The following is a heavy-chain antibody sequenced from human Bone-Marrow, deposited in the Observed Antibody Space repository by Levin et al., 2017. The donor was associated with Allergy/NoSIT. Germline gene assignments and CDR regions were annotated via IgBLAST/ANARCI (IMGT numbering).Heavy chain of an antibody. D-gene: IGHD6-19*01. CDR3: VKDRSSQSSGWYYFDS. Sequence: GESLKISCAASGFTFSSNAMTWVRQAPGKGLEWVSTIFGGGGSTNYADSVKGRFTISRDSSHNTLYLQMNSLRVEDTAVYYCVKDRSSQSSGWYYFDSWGQGTLVTVSS. CDR2: IFGGGGST. CDR1: GFTFSSNA. V-gene: IGHV3-23*01. J-gene: IGHJ4*02.